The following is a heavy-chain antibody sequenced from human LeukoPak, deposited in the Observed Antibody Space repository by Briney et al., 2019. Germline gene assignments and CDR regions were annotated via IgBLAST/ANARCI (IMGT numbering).Heavy chain of an antibody. CDR3: ASTGYSGYDLHDAFDI. J-gene: IGHJ3*02. Sequence: SETLSLTCTVSGGSISSYYWSWIRQPPGKGLEWIGYIYYSGSTNYNPSLKSRVTISVDTSKNQFSLKLSSVTAADTAVYYCASTGYSGYDLHDAFDIWGQGTMVTVSS. D-gene: IGHD5-12*01. V-gene: IGHV4-59*08. CDR2: IYYSGST. CDR1: GGSISSYY.